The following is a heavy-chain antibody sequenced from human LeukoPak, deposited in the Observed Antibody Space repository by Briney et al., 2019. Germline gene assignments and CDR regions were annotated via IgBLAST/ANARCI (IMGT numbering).Heavy chain of an antibody. J-gene: IGHJ4*02. CDR2: INSDGNST. Sequence: GGSLRLSCAASGFTFSSYWMHWVHQAPGKGLVWVSRINSDGNSTSYADSVKGRFTISRDNAKNTLYLQMNSLRAEDTAVYYCARVGATSRWFGESWGQGTLVTVSS. V-gene: IGHV3-74*01. D-gene: IGHD3-10*01. CDR1: GFTFSSYW. CDR3: ARVGATSRWFGES.